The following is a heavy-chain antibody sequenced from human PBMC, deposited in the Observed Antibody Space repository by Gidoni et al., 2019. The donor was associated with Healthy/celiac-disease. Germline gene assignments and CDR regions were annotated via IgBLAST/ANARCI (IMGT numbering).Heavy chain of an antibody. V-gene: IGHV3-23*01. D-gene: IGHD4-17*01. CDR2: ISGSGGST. CDR3: AKDGDKGHYFDY. CDR1: GFTFSSYA. Sequence: EVQLLESGGGLVQPGGSLRLSCSASGFTFSSYAMSWVRQAPGKGLEWVSAISGSGGSTYYADSVKGRFTISRDNSKNTLYLQMNSLRAEDTAVYYCAKDGDKGHYFDYWGQGTLVTVSS. J-gene: IGHJ4*02.